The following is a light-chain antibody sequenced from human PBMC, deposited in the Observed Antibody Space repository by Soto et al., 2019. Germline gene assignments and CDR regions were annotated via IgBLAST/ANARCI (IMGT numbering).Light chain of an antibody. CDR1: QNVDKF. J-gene: IGKJ5*01. V-gene: IGKV3-11*01. Sequence: EIELTQSPATLSLSPGETATLSCRASQNVDKFLAWYQQRPGQPPRLLIFDSSNRATGVPVRVSGSGSGTGFTLTIGSLEPEDSAVYYCQQRKNWPPITFGQGTRLEIK. CDR3: QQRKNWPPIT. CDR2: DSS.